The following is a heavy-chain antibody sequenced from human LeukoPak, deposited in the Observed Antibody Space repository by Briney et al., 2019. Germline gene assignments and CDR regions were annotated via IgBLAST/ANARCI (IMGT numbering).Heavy chain of an antibody. D-gene: IGHD1-26*01. CDR3: ARPEKYSGSYYYDY. CDR2: IIPIFGTA. J-gene: IGHJ4*02. V-gene: IGHV1-69*13. Sequence: ASVKVSCKDSGGTFSSNPISWVRQAPGQWLEWMGRIIPIFGTANYAQKFQGRVTITADESTSTAYMELSSLRSEDTAVYYCARPEKYSGSYYYDYWGQGTLVTVSS. CDR1: GGTFSSNP.